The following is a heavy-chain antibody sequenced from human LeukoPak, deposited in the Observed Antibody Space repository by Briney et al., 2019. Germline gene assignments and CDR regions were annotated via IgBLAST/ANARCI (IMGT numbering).Heavy chain of an antibody. CDR2: IYYSGST. V-gene: IGHV4-39*01. CDR3: ARHTSLSSAAHDY. J-gene: IGHJ4*02. Sequence: SETLSLTCTVSGGSISSSSYYWGWIRQPPGKGLEWIGSIYYSGSTYYNPSLKSRVTISVDTSKNQFSLKLSSVTAADTAVYYCARHTSLSSAAHDYWGQGTLGTVSS. CDR1: GGSISSSSYY. D-gene: IGHD6-13*01.